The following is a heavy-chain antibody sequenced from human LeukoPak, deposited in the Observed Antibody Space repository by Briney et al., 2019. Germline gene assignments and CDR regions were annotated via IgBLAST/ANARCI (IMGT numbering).Heavy chain of an antibody. CDR2: INHSGST. J-gene: IGHJ6*02. CDR3: ARFRSGGYHGSGSYRYYYGMDV. Sequence: SETLSLTCAVYGGSFSGYYWSWIRQPPGKGLEWIGEINHSGSTNYNPSLKSRVTISVDTSKNQFSLKLSSVTAADTAVYYCARFRSGGYHGSGSYRYYYGMDVWGQGTTVTVSS. D-gene: IGHD3-10*01. V-gene: IGHV4-34*01. CDR1: GGSFSGYY.